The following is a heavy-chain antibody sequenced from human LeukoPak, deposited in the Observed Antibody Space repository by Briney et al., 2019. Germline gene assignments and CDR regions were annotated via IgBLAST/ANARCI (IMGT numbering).Heavy chain of an antibody. CDR2: IYYSGST. CDR1: GGSISSYY. D-gene: IGHD3-22*01. Sequence: TSETLSLTCTVSGGSISSYYWSWIRQPPVKGLEWIGYIYYSGSTNYNPSLKSRVTISVDTSKNQFSLKLSSVTAADTAVYYCARVLIGDSSGCYYNWFDPWGQGTLVTVSS. CDR3: ARVLIGDSSGCYYNWFDP. V-gene: IGHV4-59*01. J-gene: IGHJ5*02.